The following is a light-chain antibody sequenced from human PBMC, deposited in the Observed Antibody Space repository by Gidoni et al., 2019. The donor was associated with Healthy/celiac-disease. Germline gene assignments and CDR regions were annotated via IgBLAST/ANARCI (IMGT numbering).Light chain of an antibody. CDR1: QSLLHSNGYNY. CDR2: LGS. Sequence: DIVMTQPPLSSPVTPGGPASISCRSSQSLLHSNGYNYLDWYLQKPGQSPQLLIYLGSNRASGVPDRFSGSGSGTDFTLKISRVEAEDVGVYYCMQALQTPLTFGGGTKVEIK. J-gene: IGKJ4*01. CDR3: MQALQTPLT. V-gene: IGKV2-28*01.